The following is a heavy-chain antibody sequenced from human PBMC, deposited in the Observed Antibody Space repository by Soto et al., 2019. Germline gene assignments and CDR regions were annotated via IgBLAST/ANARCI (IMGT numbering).Heavy chain of an antibody. CDR1: GGSFSGYY. Sequence: SETLSLTCAVYGGSFSGYYWSWIRQPPGKGLEWIGEINHSGSTNYNPSLKSRVTISVDTSKNQFSLKLSSVTAADTAVYYCARDLGRLGYFSSPSCYAGFWILGNWFDPGGQGPLVTVSS. CDR3: ARDLGRLGYFSSPSCYAGFWILGNWFDP. CDR2: INHSGST. V-gene: IGHV4-34*01. D-gene: IGHD2-2*01. J-gene: IGHJ5*02.